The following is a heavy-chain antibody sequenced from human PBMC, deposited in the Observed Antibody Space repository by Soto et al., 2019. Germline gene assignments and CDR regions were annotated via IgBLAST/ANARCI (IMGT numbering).Heavy chain of an antibody. J-gene: IGHJ4*02. V-gene: IGHV1-69*01. D-gene: IGHD6-19*01. CDR3: ARLLQGAVAGKEDY. Sequence: QVQLVQSGAEVKKPGSSVKVSCKASGGTFSSYAISWVRQAPGQGLEWMGGIIPIFGTANYAQKLQGRVTITADESTSTAYMELSSLRSDDTAVYYCARLLQGAVAGKEDYWGQGTLVTVSS. CDR2: IIPIFGTA. CDR1: GGTFSSYA.